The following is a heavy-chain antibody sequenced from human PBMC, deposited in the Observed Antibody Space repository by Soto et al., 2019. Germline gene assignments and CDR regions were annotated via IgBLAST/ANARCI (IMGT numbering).Heavy chain of an antibody. CDR1: GFTVSSNY. V-gene: IGHV3-21*01. CDR3: AKDGGTYYHTSSWYFDL. J-gene: IGHJ2*01. Sequence: GGSLRLSCAASGFTVSSNYMDWVRQAPGKGLEWVSSISSSSSYIYYADSVKGRFTISRDNAKNSLYLQMNSLRAEDTAVYYCAKDGGTYYHTSSWYFDLWGRGTLVTVSS. CDR2: ISSSSSYI. D-gene: IGHD1-26*01.